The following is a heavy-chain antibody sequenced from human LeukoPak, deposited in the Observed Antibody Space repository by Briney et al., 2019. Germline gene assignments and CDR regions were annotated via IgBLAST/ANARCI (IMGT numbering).Heavy chain of an antibody. CDR1: GGSFSGYY. D-gene: IGHD3-3*01. Sequence: PWETLALICAVYGGSFSGYYWRWIRQPPGKGLEGIGEINHSGSTNYNPSLKSRVTISVDTSKNQFSLKLSSVTAADTAVYYCARFTIFGGFDPWGQGTLVTVSS. CDR2: INHSGST. CDR3: ARFTIFGGFDP. J-gene: IGHJ5*02. V-gene: IGHV4-34*01.